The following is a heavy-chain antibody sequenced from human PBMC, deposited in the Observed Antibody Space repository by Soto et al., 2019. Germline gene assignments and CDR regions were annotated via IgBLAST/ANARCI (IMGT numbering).Heavy chain of an antibody. CDR2: ISAYNGNT. CDR1: GYTFTSYG. V-gene: IGHV1-18*01. CDR3: ARPPPPGTYGDNDAFDI. D-gene: IGHD4-17*01. Sequence: QVQLVQSGAEVKKPGASVKVSCKASGYTFTSYGISWVRQAPGQGLEWMGWISAYNGNTNYAQKLQGRVTMTTDTSTSTSYMELRSLRSDDTAVYYCARPPPPGTYGDNDAFDIWGQGTMVTVSS. J-gene: IGHJ3*02.